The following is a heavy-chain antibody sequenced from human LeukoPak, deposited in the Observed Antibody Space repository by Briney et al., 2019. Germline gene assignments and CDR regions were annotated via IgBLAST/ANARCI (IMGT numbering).Heavy chain of an antibody. CDR3: ARTFSESYYYYGMDV. J-gene: IGHJ6*02. D-gene: IGHD1-26*01. V-gene: IGHV4-59*01. CDR1: GGSISSYY. CDR2: IYYSGRT. Sequence: PSETLSLTCTVSGGSISSYYWSWIRQSPGKGLEWIGYIYYSGRTNYNPSLKSRVTISVDTSKNQFSLKLSSVTAADTAAYYCARTFSESYYYYGMDVWGQGTTVTVSS.